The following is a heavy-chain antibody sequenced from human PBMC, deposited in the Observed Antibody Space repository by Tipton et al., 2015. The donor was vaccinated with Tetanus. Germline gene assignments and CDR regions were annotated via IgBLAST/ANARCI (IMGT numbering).Heavy chain of an antibody. CDR2: IDYSRTT. Sequence: TLSLTCSVSGASISSGGYYWSWIRQLPGKGLEWIGYIDYSRTTYYNPSLKSRVTISLDTSENQFSLKLTSVTAADTAIYYCARETGERSLDFWGQGTLVTVSS. CDR3: ARETGERSLDF. V-gene: IGHV4-31*03. D-gene: IGHD2-8*02. J-gene: IGHJ4*02. CDR1: GASISSGGYY.